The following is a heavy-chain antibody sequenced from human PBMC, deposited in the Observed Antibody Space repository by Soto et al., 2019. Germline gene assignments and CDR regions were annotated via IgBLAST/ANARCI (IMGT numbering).Heavy chain of an antibody. CDR1: GGSFSGYY. V-gene: IGHV4-34*01. CDR2: INHSGST. CDR3: ARGNSQNWFDP. J-gene: IGHJ5*02. Sequence: SETLSLTCAVYGGSFSGYYWSWIRQPPGKGLEWIGEINHSGSTNYNPSLKSRVTISVDRSKNQFSLKLSSVTAADTAVYYCARGNSQNWFDPWGQGTLVTVSS.